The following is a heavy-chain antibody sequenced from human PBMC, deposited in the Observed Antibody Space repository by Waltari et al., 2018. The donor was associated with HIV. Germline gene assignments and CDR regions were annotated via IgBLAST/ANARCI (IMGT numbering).Heavy chain of an antibody. CDR2: INAGNGNT. D-gene: IGHD3-22*01. CDR1: GYTFTSYA. CDR3: ARTTYRGIYYDSSGYFDP. Sequence: QVQLVQSGAEVKKPGASVKVSCKASGYTFTSYAMHWVRQAPGQRLEWMGWINAGNGNTKNSQKCQGRVTITRDTSASTAYMELSSLRSEDTAVYYCARTTYRGIYYDSSGYFDPWGQGTLVTVSS. V-gene: IGHV1-3*01. J-gene: IGHJ5*02.